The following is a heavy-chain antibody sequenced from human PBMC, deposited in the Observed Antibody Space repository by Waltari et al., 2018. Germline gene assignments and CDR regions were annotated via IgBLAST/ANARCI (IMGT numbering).Heavy chain of an antibody. CDR3: ARSSGYYSFSY. V-gene: IGHV4-38-2*01. CDR2: IFHSGRT. J-gene: IGHJ4*02. CDR1: GYSIRSGYF. D-gene: IGHD3-22*01. Sequence: QVQMQESGPGLVKPSETLSLTCDVSGYSIRSGYFWGWIRQPPGKGLEWIGGIFHSGRTYYNPSLKSRVTLSVDTSKNQISLKLSSVTAADTAVYYCARSSGYYSFSYWGQGTLVTVSS.